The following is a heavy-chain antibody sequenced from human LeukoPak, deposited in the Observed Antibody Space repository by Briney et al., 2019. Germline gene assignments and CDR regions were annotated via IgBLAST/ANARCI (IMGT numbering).Heavy chain of an antibody. CDR2: ISSSSSYI. Sequence: GGSLRLSCAASGSTFSSYSMNWVRQAPGKGLEWVSSISSSSSYIYYADSVKGRFTISRDNAKNSLYLQMNSLRAEDTAVYYCARDEDRWFDPWGQGTLVTVSS. CDR3: ARDEDRWFDP. CDR1: GSTFSSYS. V-gene: IGHV3-21*01. J-gene: IGHJ5*02.